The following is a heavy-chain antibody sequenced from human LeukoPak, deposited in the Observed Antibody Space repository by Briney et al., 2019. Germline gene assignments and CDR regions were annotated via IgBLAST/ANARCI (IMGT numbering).Heavy chain of an antibody. D-gene: IGHD3-10*01. V-gene: IGHV4-39*07. Sequence: RSSETLSLTCTVSGGSISSSSYYWGWIRQPPGKGLEWIGSIHYSGSTYNNPSLNSRVTISVDMSKNQLSLKLSSVTAADTAVYYCARVNYFRYYMDVWGKGTTVTVSS. CDR1: GGSISSSSYY. CDR3: ARVNYFRYYMDV. J-gene: IGHJ6*03. CDR2: IHYSGST.